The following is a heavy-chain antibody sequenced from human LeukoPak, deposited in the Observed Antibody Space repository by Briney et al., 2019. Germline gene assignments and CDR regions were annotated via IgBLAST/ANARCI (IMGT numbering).Heavy chain of an antibody. CDR2: LYTRGST. CDR3: ARDNCGGDCFHDY. D-gene: IGHD2-21*02. CDR1: GASISDYY. Sequence: PSETLSLTCTVSGASISDYYWSWIRQSAEQGLEWIGHLYTRGSTNYNPSLKSRVAMSVDTSKNQFSLRLNSLTAADTAIYYCARDNCGGDCFHDYWGQGTLVTVSS. V-gene: IGHV4-4*07. J-gene: IGHJ4*02.